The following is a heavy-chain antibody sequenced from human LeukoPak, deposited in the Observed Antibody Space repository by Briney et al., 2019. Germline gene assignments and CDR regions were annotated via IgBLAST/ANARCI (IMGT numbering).Heavy chain of an antibody. Sequence: SETLSLTCAVSGGSISSSNWWSWVRQPPGKGLEWIGEIYHSGSTNYNPSLKSRVTISVDKSKNQFSLKLSSVTAADTAVYYCARETAEWLVRPFDYWGQGTLVTVSS. CDR1: GGSISSSNW. J-gene: IGHJ4*02. CDR3: ARETAEWLVRPFDY. V-gene: IGHV4-4*02. CDR2: IYHSGST. D-gene: IGHD6-19*01.